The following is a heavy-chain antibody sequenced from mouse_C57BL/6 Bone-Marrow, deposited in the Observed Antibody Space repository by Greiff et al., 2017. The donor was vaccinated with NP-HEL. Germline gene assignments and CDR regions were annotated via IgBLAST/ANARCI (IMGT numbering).Heavy chain of an antibody. CDR2: IHPNSGST. V-gene: IGHV1-64*01. CDR1: GYTFTSYW. Sequence: QVQLQQPGAELVKPGASVKLSCKASGYTFTSYWMHWVKQRPGQGLEWIGMIHPNSGSTNYNEKFKSKATLTVDKSSSTAYMQLSSLTSEDSAVYYCASIYYYGSVDYWGQGTTLTVSS. D-gene: IGHD1-1*01. J-gene: IGHJ2*01. CDR3: ASIYYYGSVDY.